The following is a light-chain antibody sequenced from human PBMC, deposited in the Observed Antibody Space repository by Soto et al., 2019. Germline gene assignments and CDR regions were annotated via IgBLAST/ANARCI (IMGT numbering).Light chain of an antibody. CDR3: QQYGSSPPDT. J-gene: IGKJ2*01. CDR2: GSS. V-gene: IGKV3-20*01. CDR1: QSVSNNY. Sequence: EVVLTQSPGTLSLSPGERATLSCRASQSVSNNYLAWYQQKPGQSPKLLIFGSSDRATGVPDRFSGSGSGTYFTLTISSLESEDFAVYYCQQYGSSPPDTCGQGTKLEIK.